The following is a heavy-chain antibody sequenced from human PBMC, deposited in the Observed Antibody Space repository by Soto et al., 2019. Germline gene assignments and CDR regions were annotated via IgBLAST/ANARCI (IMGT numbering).Heavy chain of an antibody. CDR3: ARGRSSSVFFDY. CDR1: GFTFSDYY. Sequence: QVQLVESGGGLVKPGGSLRLSCAASGFTFSDYYMSWIRQAPGKGLEWVSYINSGDSTIYYADSVKGRFTISRDNAKNSLYLRMNSLRAEDTAVYYCARGRSSSVFFDYWGQGTLVTVSS. CDR2: INSGDSTI. D-gene: IGHD6-6*01. V-gene: IGHV3-11*01. J-gene: IGHJ4*02.